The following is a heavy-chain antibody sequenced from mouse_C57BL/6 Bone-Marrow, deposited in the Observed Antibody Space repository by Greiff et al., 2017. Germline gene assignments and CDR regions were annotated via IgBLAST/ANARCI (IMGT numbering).Heavy chain of an antibody. D-gene: IGHD2-4*01. CDR2: IWGVGST. CDR1: GFSLTSYG. CDR3: ARYDYEDAMDY. J-gene: IGHJ4*01. Sequence: VMLVESGPGLVAPSQSLSITCTVSGFSLTSYGVDWVRQSPGKGLEWLGVIWGVGSTNYNSALKSRLSISKDNSKSKVFLKMNSLQTDDTAMYYCARYDYEDAMDYWGQGTSVTVSS. V-gene: IGHV2-6*01.